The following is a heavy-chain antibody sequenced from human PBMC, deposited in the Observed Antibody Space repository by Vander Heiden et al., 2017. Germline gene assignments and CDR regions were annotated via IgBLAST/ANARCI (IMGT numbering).Heavy chain of an antibody. CDR1: GYSFTSSW. CDR3: ASWEGWGEWQSDY. J-gene: IGHJ4*02. CDR2: IDPCDSDT. Sequence: EVQLVQSGAEVKTPGESLKISCKGSGYSFTSSWIGWLRQMPGKGLEWMGIIDPCDSDTRYSPSFQDQVTISADKSISTAYLQWSSLKASDTAMYYCASWEGWGEWQSDYWGQGTLVTVSS. V-gene: IGHV5-51*01. D-gene: IGHD3-3*01.